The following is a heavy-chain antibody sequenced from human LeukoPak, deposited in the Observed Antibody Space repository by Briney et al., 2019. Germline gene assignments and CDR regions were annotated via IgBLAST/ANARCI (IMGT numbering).Heavy chain of an antibody. CDR2: IRFDGTNK. D-gene: IGHD2-8*01. Sequence: GGSLRLSCAASGFTFSSYGMHWVRQAPGKGLEWVAIIRFDGTNKYYADSVKGRFTISRDNSKNTLYPQTNSLRTEDTAVYYCARGLTNYYFDYWGQGTLVTVSS. J-gene: IGHJ4*02. CDR3: ARGLTNYYFDY. CDR1: GFTFSSYG. V-gene: IGHV3-30*02.